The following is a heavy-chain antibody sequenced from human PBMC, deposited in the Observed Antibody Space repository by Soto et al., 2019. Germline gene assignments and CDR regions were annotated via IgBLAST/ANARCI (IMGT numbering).Heavy chain of an antibody. CDR1: GGTFSSYA. CDR2: IIPIFGTA. J-gene: IGHJ6*02. D-gene: IGHD2-15*01. V-gene: IGHV1-69*13. Sequence: SVKVSCKASGGTFSSYAISWVRQAPGQGLEWMGGIIPIFGTANYAQKFQGRVTITADESTSTAYMELSSLRSEDTAVYYCASRSDCRGGSCYSGHYYYGMDVWGQGTTVTVSS. CDR3: ASRSDCRGGSCYSGHYYYGMDV.